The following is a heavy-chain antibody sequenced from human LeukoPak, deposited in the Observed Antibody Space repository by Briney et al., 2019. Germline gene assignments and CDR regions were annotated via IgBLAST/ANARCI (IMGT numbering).Heavy chain of an antibody. J-gene: IGHJ3*01. Sequence: GGSLRLSCAASGFTFTDYAMTWVRQAPGMGLEWVSSIIGTGVGTYCADSVKGRFTVSRDNFKDTVYLQMNSLRAEDTAVYYCAKRGDYSESYCLAFDVWGQGTMVTVSS. V-gene: IGHV3-23*01. CDR3: AKRGDYSESYCLAFDV. D-gene: IGHD1-26*01. CDR2: IIGTGVGT. CDR1: GFTFTDYA.